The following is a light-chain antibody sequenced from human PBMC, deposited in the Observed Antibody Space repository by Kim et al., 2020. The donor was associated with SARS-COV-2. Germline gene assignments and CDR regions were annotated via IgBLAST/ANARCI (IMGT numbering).Light chain of an antibody. J-gene: IGLJ3*02. CDR1: SLRSYY. V-gene: IGLV3-19*01. Sequence: SSELTQDPAVSVALGQTVRITCQGDSLRSYYASWYQQKPGQAPVLVIYGKNNRPSGIPDRFSGSSSGNTASLTITGAQAEDEADYYCNSRDSSGHDVLGG. CDR2: GKN. CDR3: NSRDSSGHDV.